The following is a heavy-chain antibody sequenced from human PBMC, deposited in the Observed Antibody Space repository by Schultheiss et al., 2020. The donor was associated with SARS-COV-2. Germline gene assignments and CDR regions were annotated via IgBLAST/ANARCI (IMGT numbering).Heavy chain of an antibody. Sequence: SVKVSCKASGGTFSSHAVNWVRQAPGQGLEWMGRIIPILNVANLVHTFQGRVKITADGSTSTAYMELRNLTSEDTAVYYCARSLLGDYDILTGPFDHWGQGTLVTVSS. J-gene: IGHJ4*02. CDR2: IIPILNVA. CDR3: ARSLLGDYDILTGPFDH. CDR1: GGTFSSHA. V-gene: IGHV1-69*04. D-gene: IGHD3-9*01.